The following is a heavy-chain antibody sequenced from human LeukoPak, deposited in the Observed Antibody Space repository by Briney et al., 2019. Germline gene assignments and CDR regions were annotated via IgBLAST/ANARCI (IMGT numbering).Heavy chain of an antibody. CDR1: GFTFSSYA. CDR2: ISYDGSNK. D-gene: IGHD3-10*01. Sequence: GGSLRLSCAASGFTFSSYAMHWVRQAPGKGLEWVAVISYDGSNKYYADSVKGRFTISRDNSKNTLYLQMNSLRAEDTAVYYCALPRYGSGSYYGYFDYWGQGTLVTVSS. CDR3: ALPRYGSGSYYGYFDY. J-gene: IGHJ4*02. V-gene: IGHV3-30*04.